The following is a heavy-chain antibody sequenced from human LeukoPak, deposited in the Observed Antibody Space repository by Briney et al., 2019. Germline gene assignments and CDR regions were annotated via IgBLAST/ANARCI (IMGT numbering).Heavy chain of an antibody. CDR3: ARASIRGYRHSYYYYMDV. V-gene: IGHV1-18*01. J-gene: IGHJ6*03. CDR2: ISAYNGNT. D-gene: IGHD5-18*01. Sequence: ASVKVSCKASGYTFTSYGISWVRQAPGQGLEWMGWISAYNGNTNYAQKLQGRVTMTTDTSTSTAYMELRSLRSEDTAVYYCARASIRGYRHSYYYYMDVWGKGTTVTVSS. CDR1: GYTFTSYG.